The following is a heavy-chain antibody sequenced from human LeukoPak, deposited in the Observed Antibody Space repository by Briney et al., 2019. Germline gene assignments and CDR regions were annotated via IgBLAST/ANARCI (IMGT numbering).Heavy chain of an antibody. J-gene: IGHJ4*02. Sequence: GGSLRLSCAASGFTFSNYGMHWVRQAPGKGLEWVAVISYDGSNKYYADSVKGRFTISRDNSKNTLYLQMNSLRAEDTAVYYCARGRTMVRGVIIFDYWGQGTLVTVSS. CDR3: ARGRTMVRGVIIFDY. CDR1: GFTFSNYG. D-gene: IGHD3-10*01. CDR2: ISYDGSNK. V-gene: IGHV3-30*03.